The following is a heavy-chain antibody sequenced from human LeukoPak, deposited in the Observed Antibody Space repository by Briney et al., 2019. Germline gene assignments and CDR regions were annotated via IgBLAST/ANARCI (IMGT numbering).Heavy chain of an antibody. CDR1: GGSISGSSYY. Sequence: SETLSLTCTVSGGSISGSSYYWGWIRQPPGKGLEWIGSIYYSGSTYYNPSLKSRVTISVDTSKNQSSLKLSSVTAADTAVYYCARGVGATPHNWFDPWGQGPLVTVSS. V-gene: IGHV4-39*01. D-gene: IGHD1-26*01. CDR2: IYYSGST. J-gene: IGHJ5*02. CDR3: ARGVGATPHNWFDP.